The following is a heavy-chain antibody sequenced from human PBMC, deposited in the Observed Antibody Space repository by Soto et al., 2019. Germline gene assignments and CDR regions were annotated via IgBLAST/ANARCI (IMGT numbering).Heavy chain of an antibody. V-gene: IGHV3-21*01. CDR1: GFSFSSYS. J-gene: IGHJ6*02. D-gene: IGHD6-13*01. CDR3: ARAFIAAAGDYYYYGMDV. Sequence: GGSLRLSCAASGFSFSSYSMNWVRPAPGKGLEWVSSISSSSSYIYYADSVKGRFTISRDNAKNSLYLQMNSLRAEDTAVYYCARAFIAAAGDYYYYGMDVWGQGTTVTVSS. CDR2: ISSSSSYI.